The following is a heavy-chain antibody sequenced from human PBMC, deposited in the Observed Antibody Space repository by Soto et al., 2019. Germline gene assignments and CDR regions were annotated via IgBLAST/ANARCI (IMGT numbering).Heavy chain of an antibody. CDR3: ARYKIYDFWSGFNYYYYGMDV. CDR2: ISAYNGNT. Sequence: ASVKVSCKASGYTFTSYGISWVRQAPGQGLEWMGWISAYNGNTNYAQKLQGRVTMTRNTSISTAYMELSSLRSEDTAVYYCARYKIYDFWSGFNYYYYGMDVWGQGTTVTVSS. J-gene: IGHJ6*02. V-gene: IGHV1-18*04. D-gene: IGHD3-3*01. CDR1: GYTFTSYG.